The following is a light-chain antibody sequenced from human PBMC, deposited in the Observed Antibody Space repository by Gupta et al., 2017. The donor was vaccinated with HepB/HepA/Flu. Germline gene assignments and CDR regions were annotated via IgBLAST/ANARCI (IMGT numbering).Light chain of an antibody. CDR3: QHYDFSIPLS. CDR2: GAS. CDR1: QSFTSGY. Sequence: EIVLTQSPGTLSLSPGERATLSCRASQSFTSGYLAWYQQKPGQAPRLHIYGASRRATDIPDRFSGSGSGTDFTLTISRLEPEDFAVYYCQHYDFSIPLSFGGGTKVEMK. J-gene: IGKJ4*01. V-gene: IGKV3-20*01.